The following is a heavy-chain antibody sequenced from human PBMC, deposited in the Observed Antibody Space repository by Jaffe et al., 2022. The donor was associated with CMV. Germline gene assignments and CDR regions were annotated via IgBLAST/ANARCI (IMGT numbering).Heavy chain of an antibody. CDR3: ASGAGQQVAWGFDY. Sequence: QVQLQQWGAGLLKPSETLSLTCTVYGGSFSAYYWSWIRQPPGKGLEWIGEVNHSGSANYNPSLKSRVTISVDTSKNHFSLKLSSVTAADTAVYYCASGAGQQVAWGFDYWGQGTLVTVSS. CDR1: GGSFSAYY. D-gene: IGHD6-13*01. J-gene: IGHJ4*02. CDR2: VNHSGSA. V-gene: IGHV4-34*01.